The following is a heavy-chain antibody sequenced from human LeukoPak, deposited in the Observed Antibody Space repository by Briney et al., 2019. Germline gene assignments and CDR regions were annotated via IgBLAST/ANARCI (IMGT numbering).Heavy chain of an antibody. CDR1: GYTFTGSY. J-gene: IGHJ3*01. Sequence: GASVKVSCKASGYTFTGSYIHWVRQAPGQGLEWMGWIRPHNGDTKYVERFQGRVTLTRDTSISTAYMELNSLKSDDTAVYYCARGGYVSTWNGEANAFDVCGQGTMVTVSS. D-gene: IGHD3-3*01. CDR2: IRPHNGDT. V-gene: IGHV1-2*02. CDR3: ARGGYVSTWNGEANAFDV.